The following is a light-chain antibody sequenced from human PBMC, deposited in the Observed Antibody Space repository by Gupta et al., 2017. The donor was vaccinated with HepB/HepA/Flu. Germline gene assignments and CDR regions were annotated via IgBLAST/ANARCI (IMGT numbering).Light chain of an antibody. J-gene: IGLJ3*02. V-gene: IGLV1-40*01. Sequence: QSVLTQPPSVSGAPWQTVTIPCTGSSSNIGAGYDVHWYQQLPGTAPKLLIYGNSNRPSGVPDRFSGSKSGTSASLAITGLQAEDEADYYCQSYDGSLSGWVFGGGTKLTVL. CDR3: QSYDGSLSGWV. CDR1: SSNIGAGYD. CDR2: GNS.